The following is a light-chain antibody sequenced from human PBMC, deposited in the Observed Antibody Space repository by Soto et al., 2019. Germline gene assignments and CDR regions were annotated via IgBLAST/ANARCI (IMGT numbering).Light chain of an antibody. Sequence: DIQMTQSPSTLSAFVGDRVSITCRASQSISSWLAWYQQKPGKAPKLLIYKASSLQSGVPSGFSGSGSGTEFTLTIGRLQPDDFATYYCQQYHSFPWTFGQGTKVEIK. V-gene: IGKV1-5*03. CDR3: QQYHSFPWT. J-gene: IGKJ1*01. CDR1: QSISSW. CDR2: KAS.